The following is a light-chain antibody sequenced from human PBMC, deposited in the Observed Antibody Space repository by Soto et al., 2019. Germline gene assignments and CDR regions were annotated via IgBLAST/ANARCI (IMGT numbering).Light chain of an antibody. CDR3: QHYGGMST. CDR1: QSITNR. Sequence: DIQMTQSPSTVSASVGDRVTITCRASQSITNRLAWYQQNPGKAPKVLIYDASHLETGVPSRFSGSGSGTEFILTIGSLQPDDVATHYCQHYGGMSTFGQGTRVEIK. CDR2: DAS. J-gene: IGKJ1*01. V-gene: IGKV1-5*01.